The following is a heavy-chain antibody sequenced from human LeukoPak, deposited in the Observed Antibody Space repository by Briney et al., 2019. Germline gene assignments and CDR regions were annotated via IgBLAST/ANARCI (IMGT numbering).Heavy chain of an antibody. CDR2: IYPRDSDT. V-gene: IGHV5-51*01. D-gene: IGHD5-24*01. Sequence: GESLKISCKGSGYSFTSYWIGWVRQMPGKGLEWMGIIYPRDSDTRYSPPFQGQVTISADKSISTAYLQWSSLKASDTAMYYCARIDNVEMATIHDYWGQGTLVTVSS. CDR1: GYSFTSYW. J-gene: IGHJ4*02. CDR3: ARIDNVEMATIHDY.